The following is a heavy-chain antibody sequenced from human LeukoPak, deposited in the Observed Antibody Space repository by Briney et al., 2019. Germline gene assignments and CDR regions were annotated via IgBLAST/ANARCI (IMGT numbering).Heavy chain of an antibody. J-gene: IGHJ4*02. CDR1: GGSISSYY. D-gene: IGHD3-22*01. CDR2: IYTSGST. CDR3: ARGYYYDSSGYKFDY. V-gene: IGHV4-4*07. Sequence: SETLSLTCTVSGGSISSYYWSWIRQPAGKGLEWIGRIYTSGSTNYNPSLKSRVTMSVDTSKNQFSLKLSSVPAADTAVYYCARGYYYDSSGYKFDYWGEGTLVTVSS.